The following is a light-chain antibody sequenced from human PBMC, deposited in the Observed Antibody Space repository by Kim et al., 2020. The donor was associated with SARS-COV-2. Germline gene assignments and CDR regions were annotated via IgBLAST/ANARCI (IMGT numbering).Light chain of an antibody. CDR2: KDS. V-gene: IGLV3-27*01. CDR1: VQTKKKH. Sequence: PDQTLRLTCAGNVQTKKKHARGFQQKPGQAPVLVIYKDSDRPSGIPERFSGSSSGTTVTLTISGAQVEDEADYYCYSAADKGVFGGGTQLTVL. J-gene: IGLJ3*02. CDR3: YSAADKGV.